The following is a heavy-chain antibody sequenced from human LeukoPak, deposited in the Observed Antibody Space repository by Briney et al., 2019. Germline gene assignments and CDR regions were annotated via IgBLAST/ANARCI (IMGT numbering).Heavy chain of an antibody. CDR3: AREPDA. Sequence: SETMSLTCTVSGDSISGSNYHWGWIRQPPGKGLEWLGTVHHTGRAFYNPSLRGRTTVSVDTSKNEFSLKLTSVTAADTAVYYCAREPDAWGQGILVIVSS. CDR2: VHHTGRA. J-gene: IGHJ5*02. V-gene: IGHV4-39*07. CDR1: GDSISGSNYH.